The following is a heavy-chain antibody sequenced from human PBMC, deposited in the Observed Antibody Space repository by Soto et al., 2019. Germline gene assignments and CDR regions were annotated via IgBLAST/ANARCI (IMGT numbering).Heavy chain of an antibody. J-gene: IGHJ5*02. CDR2: IYYSGST. CDR3: ARRLRSGTSNGPWFDP. Sequence: SETLSLTCTVSGGSISSSSYYWGWIRQPPGKGLEWIGSIYYSGSTYYNPSLKSRVTISVDTSKNQFSLKLSSVTAADTAVYYCARRLRSGTSNGPWFDPWGQGTLVTVSS. V-gene: IGHV4-39*01. CDR1: GGSISSSSYY. D-gene: IGHD3-10*01.